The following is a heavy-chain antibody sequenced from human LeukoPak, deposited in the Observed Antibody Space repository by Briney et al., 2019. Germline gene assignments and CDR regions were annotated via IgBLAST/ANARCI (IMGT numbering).Heavy chain of an antibody. V-gene: IGHV5-51*01. CDR3: ARQEQQLPPGGYYGMDV. D-gene: IGHD6-13*01. J-gene: IGHJ6*02. CDR1: GYSFTSYW. Sequence: GESLKISFQGSGYSFTSYWIGWVRPMPGKGLEWMGIIYPGDSDTRYSPSFQGQVTISAHKSISTAYLQWSSLKASDTAMYYCARQEQQLPPGGYYGMDVWGQGTTVTVSS. CDR2: IYPGDSDT.